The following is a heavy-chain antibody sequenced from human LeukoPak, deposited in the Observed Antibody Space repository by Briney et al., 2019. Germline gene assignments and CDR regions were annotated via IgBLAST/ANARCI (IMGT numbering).Heavy chain of an antibody. CDR2: ISGSGGKT. CDR3: AKLGELSLLVVY. CDR1: GFTFSSYA. D-gene: IGHD3-16*02. Sequence: GGSLRLSCAASGFTFSSYAMSWVRQAPGKGLEWVSGISGSGGKTDYADSVKGRFTTSRDNSKNTLYLQMNSLRAEDTAVYYCAKLGELSLLVVYWGQGTLVTVSS. J-gene: IGHJ4*02. V-gene: IGHV3-23*01.